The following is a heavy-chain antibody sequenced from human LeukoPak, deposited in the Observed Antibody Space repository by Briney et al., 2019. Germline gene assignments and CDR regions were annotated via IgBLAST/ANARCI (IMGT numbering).Heavy chain of an antibody. Sequence: GGSLRLSCAASGFTFSSYGMHWVRQAPGKGLEWVAVISYDGSNKYYADSVKGRFTISRDDSKNTLYLQMNSLRAEDTAVYYCAKADGKFTVYFDYWGQGTLVTVSS. D-gene: IGHD4-17*01. CDR3: AKADGKFTVYFDY. CDR2: ISYDGSNK. J-gene: IGHJ4*02. V-gene: IGHV3-30*18. CDR1: GFTFSSYG.